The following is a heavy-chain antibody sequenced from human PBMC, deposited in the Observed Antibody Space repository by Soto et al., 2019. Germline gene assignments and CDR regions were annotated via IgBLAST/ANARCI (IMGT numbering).Heavy chain of an antibody. Sequence: ASVKVSCKASGYSVTAYYMHWLRQAPGQAFEWMGIINPGDHSTRYSHSFQGRVAMTSDTSTSTVYLELSSLRSEDTALYYRARSYVQSRPIEPWGQGTLVTVSS. D-gene: IGHD3-10*02. J-gene: IGHJ5*02. CDR1: GYSVTAYY. CDR2: INPGDHST. V-gene: IGHV1-46*01. CDR3: ARSYVQSRPIEP.